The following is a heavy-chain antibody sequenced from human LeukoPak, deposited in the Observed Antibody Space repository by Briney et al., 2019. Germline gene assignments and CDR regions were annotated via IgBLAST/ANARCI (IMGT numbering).Heavy chain of an antibody. CDR3: AKDTPGFGGDDFVH. D-gene: IGHD3-10*01. J-gene: IGHJ4*02. Sequence: GGSLRLSCAASGFTFSSYGMHWVRQAPGKGLEWVAFIRYDGSNKYYVDSVKGRFTISRDNSKDTLYLQMNSLRTEDTAVYYCAKDTPGFGGDDFVHWGQGTLVTVSS. V-gene: IGHV3-30*02. CDR1: GFTFSSYG. CDR2: IRYDGSNK.